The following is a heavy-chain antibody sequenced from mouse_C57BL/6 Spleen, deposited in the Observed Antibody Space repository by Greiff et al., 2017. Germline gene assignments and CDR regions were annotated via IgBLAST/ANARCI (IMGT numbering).Heavy chain of an antibody. CDR1: GFTFSSYT. Sequence: EVKLMESGGGLVKPGGSLKLSCAASGFTFSSYTMSWVRQTPEKRLEWVATISGGGGNTYYPDSVKGRFTFSIDNAKNTLYLQMSSLRSEDTALYYGERHGITVVATRYAMDYWGQGTSVTVSS. CDR3: ERHGITVVATRYAMDY. CDR2: ISGGGGNT. J-gene: IGHJ4*01. V-gene: IGHV5-9*01. D-gene: IGHD1-1*01.